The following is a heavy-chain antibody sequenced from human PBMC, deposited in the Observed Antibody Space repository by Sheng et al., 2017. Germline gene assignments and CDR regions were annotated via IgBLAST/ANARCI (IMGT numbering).Heavy chain of an antibody. V-gene: IGHV1-69*05. J-gene: IGHJ4*02. CDR3: ARGRMGNGYSGPGNLDY. CDR1: GGTFSSYA. Sequence: QVQLVQSGAEVKKPGSSVKVSCKASGGTFSSYAISWVRQAPGQGLEWMGGIIPIFGTANYAQKFQGRVTITTDESTSTAYMELSSLRSEDTAVYYCARGRMGNGYSGPGNLDYWGQGTLGHRLL. CDR2: IIPIFGTA. D-gene: IGHD5-12*01.